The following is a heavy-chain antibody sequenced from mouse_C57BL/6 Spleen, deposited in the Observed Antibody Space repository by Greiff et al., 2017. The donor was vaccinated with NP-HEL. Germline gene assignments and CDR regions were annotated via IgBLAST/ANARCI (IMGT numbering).Heavy chain of an antibody. CDR3: ARAPPIYYYGSSYFDY. D-gene: IGHD1-1*01. V-gene: IGHV1-54*01. CDR2: INPGSGGT. Sequence: VMLVESGAELVRPGTSVKVSCKASGYAFTNYLIEWVKQRPGQGLEWIGVINPGSGGTNYNEKFKGQATLTADKSSSTAYMQLSSLTSEDSAVYFCARAPPIYYYGSSYFDYWGQGTTLTVSS. J-gene: IGHJ2*01. CDR1: GYAFTNYL.